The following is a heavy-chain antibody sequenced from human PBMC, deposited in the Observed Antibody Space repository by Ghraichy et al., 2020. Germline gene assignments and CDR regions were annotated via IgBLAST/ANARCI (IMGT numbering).Heavy chain of an antibody. V-gene: IGHV3-23*01. Sequence: GGSLRLSCAASGFTFSSYAMSWIRQAPGKGLEWVSAISGSGGSTYYADSVKGRFTISRDNSKNTLYLQINSLRAEDTAVYYCANIPRDGYNPYYFDYWGQGTLFTVSS. CDR2: ISGSGGST. CDR1: GFTFSSYA. CDR3: ANIPRDGYNPYYFDY. J-gene: IGHJ4*02. D-gene: IGHD5-24*01.